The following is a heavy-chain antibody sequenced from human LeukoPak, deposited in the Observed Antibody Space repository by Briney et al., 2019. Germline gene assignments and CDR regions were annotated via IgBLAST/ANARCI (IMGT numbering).Heavy chain of an antibody. D-gene: IGHD6-13*01. Sequence: ASAKVSCKASGGTFSSYASSWVRQAPGQGLEWMGRIIPIFGTANYAQKFQGRVTITTDESTSTAYMELSSLRSEDTAVYYCARAPIAAAGKNWFDPWGQGTLVTVSS. V-gene: IGHV1-69*05. J-gene: IGHJ5*02. CDR2: IIPIFGTA. CDR3: ARAPIAAAGKNWFDP. CDR1: GGTFSSYA.